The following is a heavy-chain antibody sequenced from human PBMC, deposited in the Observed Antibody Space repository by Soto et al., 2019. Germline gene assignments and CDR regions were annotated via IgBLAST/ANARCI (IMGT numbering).Heavy chain of an antibody. CDR3: ARAAGVPGGVRGDYGMDV. D-gene: IGHD3-10*01. CDR2: IWYDGSNK. J-gene: IGHJ6*02. CDR1: GFTFSSYG. Sequence: TGGSLRLSCAASGFTFSSYGMHWVRQAPGKGLEWVAVIWYDGSNKYYADSVKGRFTISRDNSKNTLYLQMNSLRAEDTAVYYCARAAGVPGGVRGDYGMDVWGQGTTVTVSS. V-gene: IGHV3-33*01.